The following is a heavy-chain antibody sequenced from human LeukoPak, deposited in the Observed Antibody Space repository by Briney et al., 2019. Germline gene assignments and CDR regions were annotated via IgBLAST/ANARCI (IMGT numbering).Heavy chain of an antibody. D-gene: IGHD5-18*01. CDR1: GFTFSSYA. CDR3: AKDGYSYGVYYFDY. Sequence: GGSLRLSCAASGFTFSSYAMSWVRQAPGKGLDWDSAISGSGGSTYYADSVKGRFTISRDNSKNTLYLQMNSLRAEDTAVYYCAKDGYSYGVYYFDYWGQGTLVTVSS. J-gene: IGHJ4*02. CDR2: ISGSGGST. V-gene: IGHV3-23*01.